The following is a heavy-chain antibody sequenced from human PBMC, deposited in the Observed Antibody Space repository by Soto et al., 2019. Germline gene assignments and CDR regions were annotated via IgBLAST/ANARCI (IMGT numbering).Heavy chain of an antibody. Sequence: SGTLSLTCSVSGVSITGYYWSWIRQSAGGGLEWMGRINTDGLSTYSPSFKSRLTMSLDTSKNQVSLRLISVTAADTAVYFCARVPVVVAATDDYSGFDVWGQGTTVTVSS. J-gene: IGHJ6*02. CDR2: INTDGLS. V-gene: IGHV4-4*07. D-gene: IGHD2-15*01. CDR1: GVSITGYY. CDR3: ARVPVVVAATDDYSGFDV.